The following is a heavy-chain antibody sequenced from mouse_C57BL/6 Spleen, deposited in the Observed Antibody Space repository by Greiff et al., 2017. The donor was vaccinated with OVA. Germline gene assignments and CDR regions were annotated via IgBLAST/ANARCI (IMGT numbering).Heavy chain of an antibody. CDR1: GYTFTSYW. D-gene: IGHD2-14*01. J-gene: IGHJ2*01. CDR2: IDPSDSYT. Sequence: QVQLQQPGAELVMPGASVKLSCKASGYTFTSYWMHWVKQRPGQGLEWIGEIDPSDSYTNYNQKFKGKSTLTVDKSSSTAYMQLSSLTSEDSAVYYCARWVRDYFDYWGQGTTLTVSS. CDR3: ARWVRDYFDY. V-gene: IGHV1-69*01.